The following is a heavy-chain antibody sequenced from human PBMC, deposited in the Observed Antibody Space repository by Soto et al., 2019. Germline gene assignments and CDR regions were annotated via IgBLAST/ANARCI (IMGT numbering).Heavy chain of an antibody. Sequence: QVQLVESGGGVVQPGRSLRLSCVATGFTFSSYAMNWVRQAPGKGLEWVAVISHDGSSQYYTDSVKGRFTISRDNSKNTLYVQMNCLRGEDTAVYYCARDYGSALDYWGQGTLVTVSS. V-gene: IGHV3-30-3*01. CDR2: ISHDGSSQ. CDR3: ARDYGSALDY. J-gene: IGHJ4*02. D-gene: IGHD3-10*01. CDR1: GFTFSSYA.